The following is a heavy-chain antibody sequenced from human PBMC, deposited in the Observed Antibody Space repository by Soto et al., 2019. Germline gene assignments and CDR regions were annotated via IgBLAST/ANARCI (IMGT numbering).Heavy chain of an antibody. CDR1: GGSISSYY. J-gene: IGHJ4*02. Sequence: ASETLSLTCTVSGGSISSYYWSWIRQPPGKGLEWIGYIYYSVSTNYNPSLKSRVTIAVDTHKNQFSLKLSCVTAADTAVNYCARGRGYSSSWPHYYFDYWGQGTLVTVSS. CDR2: IYYSVST. CDR3: ARGRGYSSSWPHYYFDY. D-gene: IGHD6-13*01. V-gene: IGHV4-59*01.